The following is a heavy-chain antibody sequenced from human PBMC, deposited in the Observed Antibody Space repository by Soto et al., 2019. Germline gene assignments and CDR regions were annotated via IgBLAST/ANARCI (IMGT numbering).Heavy chain of an antibody. CDR3: ARDRGAVAGTGPRDNWFDP. CDR2: IIPIFSTA. D-gene: IGHD6-19*01. J-gene: IGHJ5*02. CDR1: GGTFSSYA. Sequence: QVQLVQSGAEVKKPGSSVKVSCKASGGTFSSYAISWVRQAPGQGLEWMGGIIPIFSTANYAQKFQGRVTITADESTSTAYMELSSLRSEDTAVYYCARDRGAVAGTGPRDNWFDPWGQGTLVTVSS. V-gene: IGHV1-69*12.